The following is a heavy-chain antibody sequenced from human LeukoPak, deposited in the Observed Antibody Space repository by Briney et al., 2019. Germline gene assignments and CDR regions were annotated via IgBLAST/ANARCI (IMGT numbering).Heavy chain of an antibody. CDR2: ISWNSGSI. J-gene: IGHJ6*03. D-gene: IGHD4-17*01. V-gene: IGHV3-9*01. CDR1: GFTFDDYA. Sequence: PGRSLRLSCAASGFTFDDYAMHWVRQAPGKGLEWVSGISWNSGSIGYADSVKGRFTISRDNAKNSLYLQMNSLRAEDTAVYYCARVGYGDLYYYYYYMDVWGKGTTVTVSS. CDR3: ARVGYGDLYYYYYYMDV.